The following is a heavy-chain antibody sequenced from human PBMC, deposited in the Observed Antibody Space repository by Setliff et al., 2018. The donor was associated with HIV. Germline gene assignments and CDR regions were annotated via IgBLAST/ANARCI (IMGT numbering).Heavy chain of an antibody. CDR1: GFSFRSYA. V-gene: IGHV3-23*01. Sequence: PGGSLRLSCAASGFSFRSYAVSWDRQAPGKGLEWVSVISGSGDITYYRESVKGRFTVSRDNSNNTVYLQMNSLRAEDTAMYYCAKDHATSSWFTALLDYWGQGALVTVSS. J-gene: IGHJ4*02. CDR2: ISGSGDIT. D-gene: IGHD6-13*01. CDR3: AKDHATSSWFTALLDY.